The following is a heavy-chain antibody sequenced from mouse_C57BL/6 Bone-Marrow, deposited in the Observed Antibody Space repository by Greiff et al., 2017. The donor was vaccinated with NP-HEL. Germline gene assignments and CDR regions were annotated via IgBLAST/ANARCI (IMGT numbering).Heavy chain of an antibody. V-gene: IGHV1-82*01. CDR3: AHYYGSRRGYFDV. CDR1: GYAFSSSW. Sequence: VQLQESGPELVKPGASVKISCKASGYAFSSSWMNWVKQRPGKGLEWIGRIYPGDGDTTYNGKFKGKATLTADKSSSTAYMQLSSLTSEDSAVYFCAHYYGSRRGYFDVWGTGTTVTVSS. J-gene: IGHJ1*03. D-gene: IGHD1-1*01. CDR2: IYPGDGDT.